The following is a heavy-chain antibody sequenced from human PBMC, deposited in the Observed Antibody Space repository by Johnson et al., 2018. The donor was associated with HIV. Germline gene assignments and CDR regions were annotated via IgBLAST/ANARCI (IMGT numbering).Heavy chain of an antibody. J-gene: IGHJ3*01. CDR3: AKDKFMFLENPVDAFDV. CDR1: GFTFDDYG. D-gene: IGHD3-3*01. CDR2: ISGSGGST. Sequence: EQLVESGGGVVRPGGSLRLSCAASGFTFDDYGMSWVRQAPGKGLEWVSAISGSGGSTYYADSVKGRFTISRDNSKNTLYLQMNSLRAEDTAVYYCAKDKFMFLENPVDAFDVWGQGTMVTFSS. V-gene: IGHV3-23*04.